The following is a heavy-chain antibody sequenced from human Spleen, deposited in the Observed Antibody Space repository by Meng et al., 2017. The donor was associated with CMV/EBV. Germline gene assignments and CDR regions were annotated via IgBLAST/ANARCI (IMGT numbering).Heavy chain of an antibody. D-gene: IGHD1-1*01. J-gene: IGHJ6*02. CDR3: AREGSGWNDIYYYYGMDV. Sequence: ASVKVSCKASGYTFTGYYMHWVRQAPGQGLEWMGIINPSGGSTSYAQKFQGRVTMTRDTSTSTVYMELSSLRSEDTAVYYCAREGSGWNDIYYYYGMDVWGQGTTVTVSS. V-gene: IGHV1-46*01. CDR1: GYTFTGYY. CDR2: INPSGGST.